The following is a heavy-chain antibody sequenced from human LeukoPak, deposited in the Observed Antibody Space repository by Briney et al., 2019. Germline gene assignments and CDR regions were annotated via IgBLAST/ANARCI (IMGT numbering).Heavy chain of an antibody. J-gene: IGHJ4*02. Sequence: PSETLSLTCNVSGDSINSGGFYWSWIRQPPGKGLEWIGEINHSGSTNYNPSLKSRVTISVDTSKNQFSLKLSSVTAADTAVYYCARSIERTYYYDSSGYQPFDYWGQGTLVTVSS. V-gene: IGHV4-39*07. D-gene: IGHD3-22*01. CDR1: GDSINSGGFY. CDR2: INHSGST. CDR3: ARSIERTYYYDSSGYQPFDY.